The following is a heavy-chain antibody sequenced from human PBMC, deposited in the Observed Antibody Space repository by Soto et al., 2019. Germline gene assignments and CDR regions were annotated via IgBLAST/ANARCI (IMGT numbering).Heavy chain of an antibody. D-gene: IGHD3-9*01. V-gene: IGHV3-23*01. CDR3: AKGYDILTGYHTPGAFDI. CDR2: ISGSGGST. CDR1: GFTFSSYA. J-gene: IGHJ3*02. Sequence: GSLRLSCAASGFTFSSYAMSWVRQAPGKGLEWVSAISGSGGSTYYADSVKGRFTISRDNSKNTLYLQMNSLRAEDTAVYYCAKGYDILTGYHTPGAFDIWGQGTMVTVSS.